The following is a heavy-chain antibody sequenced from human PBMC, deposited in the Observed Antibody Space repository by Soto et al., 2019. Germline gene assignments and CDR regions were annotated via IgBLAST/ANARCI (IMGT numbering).Heavy chain of an antibody. CDR1: GGTFSSYA. CDR3: ARKYCSSTSCKYYGMDV. J-gene: IGHJ6*02. Sequence: QVQLVQSGAEVKKPGSSVKVSCKASGGTFSSYAISWVRQAPGQGLEWMGGIIPIFGTANYAQKFQGRVTITADKSTSTAYMELSSLRSEDTAVYYCARKYCSSTSCKYYGMDVWGQGTTVIVSS. D-gene: IGHD2-2*01. CDR2: IIPIFGTA. V-gene: IGHV1-69*06.